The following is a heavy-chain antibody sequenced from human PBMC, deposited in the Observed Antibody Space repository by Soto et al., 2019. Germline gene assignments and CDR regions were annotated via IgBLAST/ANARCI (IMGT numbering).Heavy chain of an antibody. CDR3: ARGSYYDFWSGYYINYYGMDV. J-gene: IGHJ6*02. V-gene: IGHV1-8*01. D-gene: IGHD3-3*01. Sequence: QVQLVQSGAEVKKPGASVKVSCKASGYTFTSYDINWVRQATGQGLEWMGWMNPNSGNTGYAQKFQGRVTMTRNTSISTAYMELSSQRSEDTAVYYCARGSYYDFWSGYYINYYGMDVWGQGTTVTVSS. CDR1: GYTFTSYD. CDR2: MNPNSGNT.